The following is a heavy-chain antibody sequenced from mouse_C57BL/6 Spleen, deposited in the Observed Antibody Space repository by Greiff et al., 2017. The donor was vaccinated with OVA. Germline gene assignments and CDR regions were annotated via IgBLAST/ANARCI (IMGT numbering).Heavy chain of an antibody. CDR1: GYAFSSSW. D-gene: IGHD3-1*01. V-gene: IGHV1-82*01. CDR2: IYPGDGDT. Sequence: QVQLQQSGPELVKPGASVKISCKASGYAFSSSWMNWVKQRPGKGLEWIGRIYPGDGDTNYNGKFKGQATLTADKSSSTAYMQLSSLTSEDSAVYFCARGLTAMDYWGQGTSVTVSS. CDR3: ARGLTAMDY. J-gene: IGHJ4*01.